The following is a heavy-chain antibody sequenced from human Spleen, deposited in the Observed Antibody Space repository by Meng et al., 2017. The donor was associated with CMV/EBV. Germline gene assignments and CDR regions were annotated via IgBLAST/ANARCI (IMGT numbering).Heavy chain of an antibody. V-gene: IGHV3-30*02. Sequence: GGSLRLSCAASGFTLSTHDIFSSYGMHWVRQGPAKGLEWVAFIRYDGSNQHYADSVKGRFTISRDNSKNTLYLQMNSLRAEDTAVYYCAKDVEQWSDYYESSGLSRLFDYWGQGTLVTVSS. D-gene: IGHD3-22*01. J-gene: IGHJ4*02. CDR1: GFTLSTHDIFSSYG. CDR2: IRYDGSNQ. CDR3: AKDVEQWSDYYESSGLSRLFDY.